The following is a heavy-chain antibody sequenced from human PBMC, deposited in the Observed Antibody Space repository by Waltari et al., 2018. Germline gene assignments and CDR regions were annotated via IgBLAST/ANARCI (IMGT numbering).Heavy chain of an antibody. CDR3: ATKRESSASGFDY. Sequence: QLQLQESGPGLVKPSETLSFTCTVSCGSISSSSYYWGWIRQPPGQGLEWIGSIYYSGVTDYNPSLKGRVTISVDTSKNQVSRKLSSVTAADTAVYYCATKRESSASGFDYWGQGTLVTVSS. D-gene: IGHD6-19*01. J-gene: IGHJ4*02. V-gene: IGHV4-39*01. CDR2: IYYSGVT. CDR1: CGSISSSSYY.